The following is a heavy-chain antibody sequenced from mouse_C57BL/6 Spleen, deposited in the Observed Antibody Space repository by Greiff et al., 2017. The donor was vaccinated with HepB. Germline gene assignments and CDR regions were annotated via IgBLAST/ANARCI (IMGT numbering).Heavy chain of an antibody. CDR1: GYTFTDYY. V-gene: IGHV1-76*01. D-gene: IGHD2-4*01. J-gene: IGHJ3*01. CDR3: AIYDYDLAWFAY. CDR2: IYPGSGNT. Sequence: VQLQQSGAELVRPGASVKLSCKASGYTFTDYYINWVKQRPGQGLEWIARIYPGSGNTYYNEKFKGKATLTAEKSSSTAYMQLSSLTSEDSAVYFCAIYDYDLAWFAYWGQGTLVTVAA.